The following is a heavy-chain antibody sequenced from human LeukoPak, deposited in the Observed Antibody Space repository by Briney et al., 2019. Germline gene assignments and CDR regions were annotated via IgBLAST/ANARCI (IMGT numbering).Heavy chain of an antibody. CDR3: ARDGMYGSSSYYYYMDV. CDR1: GFTFSTYW. Sequence: GGPLRLSCAASGFTFSTYWMHWVRQAPGKGLVWVSRIKSDGSSTNYADSVKGRFTISRDNAKNTLYLQMNSLRAEDTAVYYCARDGMYGSSSYYYYMDVWGKGTTVTVSS. CDR2: IKSDGSST. J-gene: IGHJ6*03. V-gene: IGHV3-74*01. D-gene: IGHD6-6*01.